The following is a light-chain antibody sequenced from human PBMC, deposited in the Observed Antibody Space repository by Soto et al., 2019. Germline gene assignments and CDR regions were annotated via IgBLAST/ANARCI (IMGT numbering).Light chain of an antibody. CDR3: MQTLRVPYT. CDR1: QSLLASNGYNY. CDR2: LGS. Sequence: DVVMTQSPLSLPVTPGAPASISCRSSQSLLASNGYNYLDWYLQKPGQSPQLLISLGSNRASGVPDRVSGSVSGTDFTLKISRVEAEDIGVYYCMQTLRVPYTFGGGTRLDIK. J-gene: IGKJ2*01. V-gene: IGKV2-28*01.